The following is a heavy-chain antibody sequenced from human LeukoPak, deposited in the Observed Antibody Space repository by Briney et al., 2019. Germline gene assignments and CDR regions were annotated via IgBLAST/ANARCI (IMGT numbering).Heavy chain of an antibody. Sequence: PSETLSLTCTVSGGSISSYYWSWIRQPAGKGLEWIGRIYTSGSTNYSPSLKRRVNMSVDTSKNQFSLKLSSVTAADTAVYYCARAFLFSRDDYGDYGAFDIWGQGTMVTVSS. J-gene: IGHJ3*02. D-gene: IGHD4-17*01. CDR3: ARAFLFSRDDYGDYGAFDI. CDR2: IYTSGST. CDR1: GGSISSYY. V-gene: IGHV4-4*07.